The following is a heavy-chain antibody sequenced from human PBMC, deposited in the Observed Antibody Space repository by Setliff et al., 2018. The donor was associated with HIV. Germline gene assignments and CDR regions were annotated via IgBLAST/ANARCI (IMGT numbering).Heavy chain of an antibody. D-gene: IGHD6-13*01. J-gene: IGHJ3*02. CDR2: ISAYNGNT. Sequence: GAPVKVSCKASGGTFSSYAISWVRQAPGQGLEWMGWISAYNGNTNYAQKLQGRVTMTTDTSTSTAYMELRSLRSDDTAVYYCASPFYSSSWYPHSGAFDIWGQGTMVTVSS. V-gene: IGHV1-18*01. CDR1: GGTFSSYA. CDR3: ASPFYSSSWYPHSGAFDI.